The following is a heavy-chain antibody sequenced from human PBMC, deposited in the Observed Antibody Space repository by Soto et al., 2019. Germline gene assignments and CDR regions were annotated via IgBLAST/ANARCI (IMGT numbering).Heavy chain of an antibody. Sequence: ASVKVSCKASGYTFTSYGISWVRQAPGQGLEWMGWISAYNGNTNYAQKLQGRVTMTTDTSTSTAYMELRSLRSDDTAVYYCARVGGSGSYYSYNYYYLDVWGKGTTVTVSS. CDR1: GYTFTSYG. CDR3: ARVGGSGSYYSYNYYYLDV. D-gene: IGHD3-10*01. V-gene: IGHV1-18*01. J-gene: IGHJ6*03. CDR2: ISAYNGNT.